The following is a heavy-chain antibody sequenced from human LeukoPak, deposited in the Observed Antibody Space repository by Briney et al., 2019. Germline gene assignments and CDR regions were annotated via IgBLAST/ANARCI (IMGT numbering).Heavy chain of an antibody. J-gene: IGHJ5*02. CDR2: IYTSGST. V-gene: IGHV4-4*07. CDR3: ARGPARYCSSTSCYKGWFDP. D-gene: IGHD2-2*02. CDR1: GGSISSYY. Sequence: SETLSLTCTVSGGSISSYYWSWIRQPAGKRLEWIGRIYTSGSTNYNPSLKSRVTMSVDTSKNQFSLKLSSVTAADTAVYYCARGPARYCSSTSCYKGWFDPWGQGTLVTVSS.